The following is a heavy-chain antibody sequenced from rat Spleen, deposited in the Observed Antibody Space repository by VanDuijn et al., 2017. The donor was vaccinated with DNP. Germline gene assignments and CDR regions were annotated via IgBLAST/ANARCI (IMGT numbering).Heavy chain of an antibody. V-gene: IGHV5-7*01. Sequence: EVQLVESGGGLVQPGRSLKLSCVASGFTFSDHNMAWVRQAPKKGLEWVATISFDGRSTFYRDSVRGRVSISRENAKSVLYLEMGSLRSEDTATYYCAHGDGSYGFAYWGQGTLVTVSS. CDR2: ISFDGRST. J-gene: IGHJ3*01. CDR3: AHGDGSYGFAY. CDR1: GFTFSDHN. D-gene: IGHD1-3*01.